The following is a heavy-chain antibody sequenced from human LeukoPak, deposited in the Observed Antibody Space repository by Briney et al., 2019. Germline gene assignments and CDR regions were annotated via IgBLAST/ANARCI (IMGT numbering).Heavy chain of an antibody. Sequence: ASVKVSCKTYGYSFTDYFVHWVRQAPGQGLEWMGRIDPNSGGTNDVHKFQGRVTMSRDTSISTVCMELSGLGFDDTAIYYCARDRKGDYDIADYWGQGTLVTVSP. CDR2: IDPNSGGT. CDR3: ARDRKGDYDIADY. D-gene: IGHD4-17*01. CDR1: GYSFTDYF. J-gene: IGHJ4*02. V-gene: IGHV1-2*06.